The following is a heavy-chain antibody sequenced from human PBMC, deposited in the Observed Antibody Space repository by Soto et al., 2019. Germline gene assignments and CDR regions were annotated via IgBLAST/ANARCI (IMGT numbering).Heavy chain of an antibody. CDR2: IYYSGST. J-gene: IGHJ4*02. CDR3: ARGRMELTRAFYYFDY. V-gene: IGHV4-61*01. D-gene: IGHD1-7*01. Sequence: PSETLSLTCTVSGGSVSSGSYYWSWIRQPPGKGLEWIGYIYYSGSTNYNPSLKSRVTISVDTSKNQFSLKLSSVTAADTAVYYCARGRMELTRAFYYFDYWGQGTLVTVSS. CDR1: GGSVSSGSYY.